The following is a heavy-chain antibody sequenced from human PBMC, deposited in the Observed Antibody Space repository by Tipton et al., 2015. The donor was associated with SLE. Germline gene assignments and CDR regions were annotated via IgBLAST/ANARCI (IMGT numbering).Heavy chain of an antibody. CDR3: ARGGSSIDY. CDR2: INHGGIT. V-gene: IGHV4-34*01. J-gene: IGHJ4*02. Sequence: TLSLTCAVYGGSLSGYYRNWIRQSPGKGLEWIGEINHGGITNYNPSLKSRVTISVDTSKSQFSLRLSSVTAADTALYYCARGGSSIDYWGQGALVTVSS. D-gene: IGHD2-2*01. CDR1: GGSLSGYY.